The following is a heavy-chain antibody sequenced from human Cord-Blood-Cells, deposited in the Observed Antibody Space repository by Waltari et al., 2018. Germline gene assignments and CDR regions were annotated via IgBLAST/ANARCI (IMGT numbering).Heavy chain of an antibody. V-gene: IGHV3-33*01. CDR1: GLTFSSYG. D-gene: IGHD1-1*01. J-gene: IGHJ4*02. CDR3: ARGWNYFYY. CDR2: IWYDGSNK. Sequence: QVQLVEYGGGVVQPGRSLRLSCAATGLTFSSYGMHWVRQAPGKGREGGTVIWYDGSNKYYADSVKGRFTISKDNSKHTLYLQMNSLRAEDTAVYYWARGWNYFYYWGQGTLVTVSS.